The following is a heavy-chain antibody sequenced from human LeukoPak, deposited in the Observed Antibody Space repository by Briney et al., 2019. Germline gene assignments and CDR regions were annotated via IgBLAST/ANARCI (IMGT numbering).Heavy chain of an antibody. Sequence: GGSLRLSCAASGFTFSSYAMHWVRQAPGQGLEWMGIINPSGGSTSYAQKFQGRVTMTRDTSTSTVYMELSSLRSEDTAVYYCAAAWRVSGSTLDYWGQGTLVTVSS. CDR2: INPSGGST. CDR3: AAAWRVSGSTLDY. J-gene: IGHJ4*02. V-gene: IGHV1-46*01. D-gene: IGHD1-26*01. CDR1: GFTFSSYA.